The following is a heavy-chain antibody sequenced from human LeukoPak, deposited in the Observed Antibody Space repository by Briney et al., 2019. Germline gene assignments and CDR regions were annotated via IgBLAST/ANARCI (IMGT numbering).Heavy chain of an antibody. D-gene: IGHD6-19*01. V-gene: IGHV4-30-4*01. J-gene: IGHJ4*02. CDR2: IYHSGST. CDR1: GGSISSGDYY. Sequence: SQTLSLTCTVSGGSISSGDYYWSWIRQPPGKGLEWIGSIYHSGSTYYNPSLKSRVTISVDTSKNQFSLKLSSVTAADTAVYYCARIRRVAVAGTPGYFDYWGQGTLVTVSS. CDR3: ARIRRVAVAGTPGYFDY.